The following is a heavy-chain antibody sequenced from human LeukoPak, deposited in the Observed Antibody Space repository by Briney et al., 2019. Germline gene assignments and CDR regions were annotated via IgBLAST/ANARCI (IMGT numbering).Heavy chain of an antibody. CDR3: ARAYYYGSGSYAFDI. CDR1: GGSISSYH. CDR2: IYYSGST. D-gene: IGHD3-10*01. Sequence: KTSETLSLTCTVSGGSISSYHWSWIRRPPGKGLEWIGYIYYSGSTNHNPSLKSRVTISVDTSKNQFSLKLSSVTAADTAVYYCARAYYYGSGSYAFDIWGQGTMVTVSS. V-gene: IGHV4-59*01. J-gene: IGHJ3*02.